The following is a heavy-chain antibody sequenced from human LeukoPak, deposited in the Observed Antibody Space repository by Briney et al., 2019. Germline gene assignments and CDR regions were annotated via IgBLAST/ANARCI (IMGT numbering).Heavy chain of an antibody. J-gene: IGHJ3*02. CDR2: ISYDGSNK. CDR1: GFTFSSYG. D-gene: IGHD3-22*01. V-gene: IGHV3-30*18. CDR3: AKDMEMYYYDSSGYYPYDAFDI. Sequence: GGSLRLSCAASGFTFSSYGMHWVRQAPGKGLEWVAVISYDGSNKYYADSVKGRFTISRDNSKNTLYLQMNSLRAENTAVYYCAKDMEMYYYDSSGYYPYDAFDIWGQGTMVTVSS.